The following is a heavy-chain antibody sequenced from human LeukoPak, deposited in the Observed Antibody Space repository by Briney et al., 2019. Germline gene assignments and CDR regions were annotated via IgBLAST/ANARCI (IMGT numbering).Heavy chain of an antibody. J-gene: IGHJ3*02. V-gene: IGHV3-20*04. CDR2: INWNGGST. D-gene: IGHD6-19*01. CDR3: ARGYSSATRGSGGAFDI. CDR1: GFTFSSYW. Sequence: GGSLRLSCAASGFTFSSYWMSWVRQAPGKGLEWVSVINWNGGSTGYADSVKGRFTISRDNAKNSLYLQMNSLRAEDTALYYCARGYSSATRGSGGAFDIWGQGTMVTVSS.